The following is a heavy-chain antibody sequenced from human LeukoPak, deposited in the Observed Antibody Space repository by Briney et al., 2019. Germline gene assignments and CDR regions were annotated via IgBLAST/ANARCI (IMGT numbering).Heavy chain of an antibody. D-gene: IGHD3-10*01. CDR3: ARVHYGSGSKQNDGAFDI. CDR2: IWYDGSNK. J-gene: IGHJ3*02. CDR1: GFTFSSYG. Sequence: PGGSLRLSCAASGFTFSSYGMHWVRQAPGKGLEWVAVIWYDGSNKYYADSVKGRFTISRDNSKNTLYLQMNSLRAEDTAVYYCARVHYGSGSKQNDGAFDIWGQGTMVTVSS. V-gene: IGHV3-33*01.